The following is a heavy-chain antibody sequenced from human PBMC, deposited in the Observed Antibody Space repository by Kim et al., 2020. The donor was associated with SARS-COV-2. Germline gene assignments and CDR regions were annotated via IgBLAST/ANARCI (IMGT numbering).Heavy chain of an antibody. V-gene: IGHV3-21*01. J-gene: IGHJ4*02. CDR2: ISSSGSSK. CDR1: GITFNSYG. CDR3: ARDHGDWWAVLEAGGNMGVFDF. D-gene: IGHD2-21*01. Sequence: GGSLRLSCVVSGITFNSYGLNWVRQAPGKGLEWVSSISSSGSSKYYADSVKGRFTVSRDNDENSLSLEMNSLKVDDTAVYYCARDHGDWWAVLEAGGNMGVFDFWGQGTLVTVSS.